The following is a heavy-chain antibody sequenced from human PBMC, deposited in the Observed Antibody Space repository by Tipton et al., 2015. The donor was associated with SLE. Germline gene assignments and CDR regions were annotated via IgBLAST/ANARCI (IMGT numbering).Heavy chain of an antibody. J-gene: IGHJ4*02. D-gene: IGHD6-19*01. CDR2: IYYSGST. CDR3: ARSRGSSGWVDY. Sequence: PGLVKPSETLSLTCTVSGGSISSYYWSWIRQPPGKGLEWIGYIYYSGSTNYNPSLKSRVTISVDTSKNQFSLKLSSVTAADTAVYYCARSRGSSGWVDYWGQGTLVTVSS. CDR1: GGSISSYY. V-gene: IGHV4-59*01.